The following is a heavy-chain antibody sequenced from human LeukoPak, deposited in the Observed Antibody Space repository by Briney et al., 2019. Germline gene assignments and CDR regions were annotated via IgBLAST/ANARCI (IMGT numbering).Heavy chain of an antibody. CDR2: IYPGDSDT. CDR3: ALSYYYGSGSYYSRPFDY. CDR1: GYSFTSYW. Sequence: GGSLKISCKGSGYSFTSYWIGWVRQMPRKGLEWMGIIYPGDSDTRYSPSFQGQVTISADKSISTAYLQWSSLKASDTAMYYCALSYYYGSGSYYSRPFDYWGQGTLVTVSS. V-gene: IGHV5-51*01. D-gene: IGHD3-10*01. J-gene: IGHJ4*02.